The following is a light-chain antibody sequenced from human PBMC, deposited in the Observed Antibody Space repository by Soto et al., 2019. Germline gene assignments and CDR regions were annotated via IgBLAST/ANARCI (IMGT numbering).Light chain of an antibody. Sequence: QSALTQPPSASGSPGQSVTISCTGTSSDVGGYNYVSWYQQHPGKAPKLMIYEVSERPSGVPDRFSGSNSGSTASLTISGLQAEDEADYYCCSYVGATTYVFGTGTKLTVL. V-gene: IGLV2-8*01. CDR1: SSDVGGYNY. CDR3: CSYVGATTYV. CDR2: EVS. J-gene: IGLJ1*01.